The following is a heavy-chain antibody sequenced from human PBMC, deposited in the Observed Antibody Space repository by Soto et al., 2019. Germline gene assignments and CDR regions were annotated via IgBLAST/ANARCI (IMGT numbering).Heavy chain of an antibody. CDR2: MNPNSGNT. CDR1: GYTFTSYD. Sequence: ASVKVSCKASGYTFTSYDINWVRQATGQGLEWMGWMNPNSGNTGYAQKFQGRVTMTRNTSISTAYMELSSLRSEDTAVYYCAGPQRRTYSYYYMDVGGKGTTVTVSS. CDR3: AGPQRRTYSYYYMDV. V-gene: IGHV1-8*01. J-gene: IGHJ6*03. D-gene: IGHD6-25*01.